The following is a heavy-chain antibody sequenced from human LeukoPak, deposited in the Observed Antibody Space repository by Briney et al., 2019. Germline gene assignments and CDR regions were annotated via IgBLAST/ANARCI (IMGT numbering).Heavy chain of an antibody. V-gene: IGHV4-34*01. J-gene: IGHJ6*02. D-gene: IGHD2-2*03. Sequence: SETLSLTCAVYGGSFSGYYWSWIRQPPGKGLEWIGEINHSGSTNYNPSLKSRVTISVDTSKNQFSLKLSSVTAADTAVYYCARGRCVVDIVVVPAATRPYYYYGMDVWGQGTTVTVSS. CDR1: GGSFSGYY. CDR2: INHSGST. CDR3: ARGRCVVDIVVVPAATRPYYYYGMDV.